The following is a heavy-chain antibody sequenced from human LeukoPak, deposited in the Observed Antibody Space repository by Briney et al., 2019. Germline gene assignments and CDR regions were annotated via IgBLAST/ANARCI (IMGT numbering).Heavy chain of an antibody. D-gene: IGHD2-2*01. Sequence: ASVKVSCKASGYTFTGYYMHWVRQAPGQGLEWMGWINPNSGGTIYAQKFQGRVTMTRDTSISTAYMELSRLRSDDTAVYYCARDQDVVVPAASGYWGQGTLVTVSS. CDR3: ARDQDVVVPAASGY. CDR1: GYTFTGYY. V-gene: IGHV1-2*02. J-gene: IGHJ4*02. CDR2: INPNSGGT.